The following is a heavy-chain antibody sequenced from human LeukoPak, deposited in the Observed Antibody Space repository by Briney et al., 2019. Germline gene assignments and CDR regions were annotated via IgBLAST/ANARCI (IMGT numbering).Heavy chain of an antibody. CDR1: GFTFSSYW. CDR3: ARHYYDSSGYNLFDY. Sequence: GGSLRLSCAASGFTFSSYWMSWVRQAPGKGLEWVANIKQDGSEKYYVDSVKGRFTISRDNAKNSLYLQMNSLRAEDTAVYYCARHYYDSSGYNLFDYWGQGTLVTVSS. V-gene: IGHV3-7*01. CDR2: IKQDGSEK. J-gene: IGHJ4*02. D-gene: IGHD3-22*01.